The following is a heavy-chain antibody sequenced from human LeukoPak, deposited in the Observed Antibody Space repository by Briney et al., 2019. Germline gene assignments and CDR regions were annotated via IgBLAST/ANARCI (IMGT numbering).Heavy chain of an antibody. D-gene: IGHD3-16*01. CDR3: ARLWGGLTISRFLDS. Sequence: GGSLRLSCAASGFTFSSYGMHWVRQAPGKGLEWVSYIGRDGTAIYYADSAKGRFTISRDNTEKSLYLHMNSLRADDSAVYFCARLWGGLTISRFLDSWGQGTPVTVSS. CDR2: IGRDGTAI. V-gene: IGHV3-48*04. CDR1: GFTFSSYG. J-gene: IGHJ1*01.